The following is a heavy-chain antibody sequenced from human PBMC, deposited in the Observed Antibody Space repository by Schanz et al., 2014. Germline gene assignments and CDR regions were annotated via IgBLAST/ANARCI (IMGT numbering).Heavy chain of an antibody. Sequence: QVQLVESGGGVVQPGRSLRLSCATSGLNFDYYGMNWVRQAPGKGLEWVANIGYDGSEKYYVDSVKGRFTISRDNAKNSLYLQMNSLTAEDTAVYYCAGGEYQLRYGNWGQGTLVTVSS. CDR1: GLNFDYYG. J-gene: IGHJ4*02. V-gene: IGHV3-33*03. CDR2: IGYDGSEK. CDR3: AGGEYQLRYGN. D-gene: IGHD3-9*01.